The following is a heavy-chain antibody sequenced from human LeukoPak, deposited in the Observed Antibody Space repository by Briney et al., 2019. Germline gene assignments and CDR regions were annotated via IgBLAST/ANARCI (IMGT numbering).Heavy chain of an antibody. J-gene: IGHJ6*02. CDR2: IYYSGST. D-gene: IGHD2-2*01. Sequence: PSETLSLTCTVSGGSISSYYWSWIRQPPGKGLEWIGYIYYSGSTNYNPSLKSRVTISVDTSKNQFSLKLSSVTAADTAVYYCARYCSSTSCPYGMDVWGQGTTVTVSS. CDR1: GGSISSYY. CDR3: ARYCSSTSCPYGMDV. V-gene: IGHV4-59*01.